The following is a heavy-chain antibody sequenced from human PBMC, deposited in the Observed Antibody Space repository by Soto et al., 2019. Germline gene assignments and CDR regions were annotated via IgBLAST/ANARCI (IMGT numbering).Heavy chain of an antibody. J-gene: IGHJ6*02. D-gene: IGHD2-2*01. CDR1: GGTFSSYA. Sequence: QVQLVQSGAEVKKPGSSVKVSCKASGGTFSSYAISWVRQAPGQGLEWMGGIIPIFGTANYAQKFQGRVTITADESTSTAYMELSSLRSEDTAVYYCASRGQDIVVVPAAMGLGVYYGMDVWGQGTTVTVSS. CDR3: ASRGQDIVVVPAAMGLGVYYGMDV. V-gene: IGHV1-69*01. CDR2: IIPIFGTA.